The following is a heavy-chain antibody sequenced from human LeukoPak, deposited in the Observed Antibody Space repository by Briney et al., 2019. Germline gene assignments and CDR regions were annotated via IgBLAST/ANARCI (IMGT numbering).Heavy chain of an antibody. V-gene: IGHV3-7*01. CDR3: AMQFLDGVYSRPYYMDV. CDR2: TKQDGSDK. J-gene: IGHJ6*03. Sequence: GGSLRLSCAASGVTFSNYWMTWVRQAPGKGLEWVASTKQDGSDKYYVDSVKGRFTISRDNAKKSLYLQMNSLRAEDTAVYYCAMQFLDGVYSRPYYMDVWGKGTTVTVSS. D-gene: IGHD3/OR15-3a*01. CDR1: GVTFSNYW.